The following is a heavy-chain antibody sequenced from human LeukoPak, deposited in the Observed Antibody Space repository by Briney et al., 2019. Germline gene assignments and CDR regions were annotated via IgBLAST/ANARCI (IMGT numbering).Heavy chain of an antibody. Sequence: SETLSLTCTVSGGSISSSNYYWAWIRQPPGQGLEWIGSINYSGSTYYNPSLKSRVTISVDTSKNQFSLKLSSVTAADTAVYYCARQGGGFWYFDLWGRGTLVTVSS. J-gene: IGHJ2*01. CDR2: INYSGST. CDR3: ARQGGGFWYFDL. V-gene: IGHV4-39*01. D-gene: IGHD6-25*01. CDR1: GGSISSSNYY.